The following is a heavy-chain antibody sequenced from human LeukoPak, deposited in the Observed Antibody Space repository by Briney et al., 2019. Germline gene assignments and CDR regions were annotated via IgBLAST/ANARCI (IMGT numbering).Heavy chain of an antibody. CDR2: ITGSGSST. Sequence: GGSLRLSCAASRFTFSDYAMTWVRQAPGKGLEWVSRITGSGSSTFYADSVKGRFTISRDNSKNTVSLQMSGLRAEDTAVYYCAKRERQSFAYWGQGTLVTVSS. D-gene: IGHD6-19*01. CDR1: RFTFSDYA. V-gene: IGHV3-23*01. CDR3: AKRERQSFAY. J-gene: IGHJ4*02.